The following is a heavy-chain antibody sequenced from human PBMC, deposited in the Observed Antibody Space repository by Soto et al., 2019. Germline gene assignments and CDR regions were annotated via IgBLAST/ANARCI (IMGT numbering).Heavy chain of an antibody. J-gene: IGHJ4*02. CDR2: ISAYNGNT. Sequence: SVKVSCKASGYTFTSYGISWVRQAPGQGLEWMGWISAYNGNTDYAQKLQGRVTMTTDTSTSTAYMELRSLRSDDTAVYYCARDIVVVPAASPYYFDYWGQGTLVTVSS. D-gene: IGHD2-2*01. CDR1: GYTFTSYG. V-gene: IGHV1-18*01. CDR3: ARDIVVVPAASPYYFDY.